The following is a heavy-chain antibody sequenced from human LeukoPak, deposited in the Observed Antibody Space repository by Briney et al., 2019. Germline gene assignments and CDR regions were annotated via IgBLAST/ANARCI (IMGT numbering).Heavy chain of an antibody. Sequence: AGGSLRLSCAASGFTVSSNYMSWVRQAPGKGLEWVSVIYSGGSTYYADSVKGRFTISRDNSKNTLYLQMNSLGAEDTAVYYCARARSSYGYGDAFDIWGQGTMVTVSS. D-gene: IGHD5-18*01. CDR2: IYSGGST. J-gene: IGHJ3*02. V-gene: IGHV3-66*01. CDR3: ARARSSYGYGDAFDI. CDR1: GFTVSSNY.